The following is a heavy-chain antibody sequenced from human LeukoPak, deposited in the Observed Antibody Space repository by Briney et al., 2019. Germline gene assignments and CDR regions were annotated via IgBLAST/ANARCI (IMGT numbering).Heavy chain of an antibody. V-gene: IGHV4-38-2*02. CDR1: SYSISSGDY. D-gene: IGHD6-19*01. J-gene: IGHJ4*02. CDR3: ARDGGGRIAVAGLWYD. CDR2: IYHSGST. Sequence: SETLSLTCTVSSYSISSGDYWGWIRQPPGKGLEWIGSIYHSGSTYYNPSLESRISISVDTSKNQFSLKLNSVTAADTAVYYCARDGGGRIAVAGLWYDWGQGTLVTVSS.